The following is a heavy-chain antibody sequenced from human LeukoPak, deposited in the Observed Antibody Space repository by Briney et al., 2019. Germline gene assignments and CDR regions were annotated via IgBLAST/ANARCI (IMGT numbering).Heavy chain of an antibody. CDR3: ARDSYGSGSFFDY. CDR1: GFTFSSYS. V-gene: IGHV3-21*01. J-gene: IGHJ4*02. CDR2: ISSSSSYI. Sequence: GGSLRLSCAASGFTFSSYSMNWVRQAPGKGPEWVSSISSSSSYIYYADSVKGRFTISRDNAKNSLYLQMNSLRAEDTAVYYCARDSYGSGSFFDYWGQGTLVTVSS. D-gene: IGHD3-10*01.